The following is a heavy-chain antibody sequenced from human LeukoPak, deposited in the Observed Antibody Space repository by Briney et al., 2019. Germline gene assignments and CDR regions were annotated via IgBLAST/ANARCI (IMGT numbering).Heavy chain of an antibody. CDR2: ISGSGGST. D-gene: IGHD3-10*01. CDR3: AKDGNYYGSGSYSPIDY. CDR1: GFTVSSNY. V-gene: IGHV3-23*01. Sequence: GGSLRLSCAASGFTVSSNYMSWVRQAPGKGLEWVSAISGSGGSTYYADSVKGRFTISRDNSKNTLYLQMNSLRAEDTAVYYCAKDGNYYGSGSYSPIDYWGQGTLVTVSS. J-gene: IGHJ4*02.